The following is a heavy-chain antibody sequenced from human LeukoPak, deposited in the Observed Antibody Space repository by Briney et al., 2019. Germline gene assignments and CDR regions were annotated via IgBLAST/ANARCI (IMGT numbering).Heavy chain of an antibody. D-gene: IGHD3-22*01. Sequence: SETLSLTCTVSGGSISSGSYSWSWIRQPAGKGLEWIGRIYTSGSTNYNPSLKSRVTISVDTSKNQFSLKLSSVTAADTAVYYCARDFSYYYDSSGPFNWFDPWGQGTLVTVSS. J-gene: IGHJ5*02. CDR1: GGSISSGSYS. CDR3: ARDFSYYYDSSGPFNWFDP. CDR2: IYTSGST. V-gene: IGHV4-61*02.